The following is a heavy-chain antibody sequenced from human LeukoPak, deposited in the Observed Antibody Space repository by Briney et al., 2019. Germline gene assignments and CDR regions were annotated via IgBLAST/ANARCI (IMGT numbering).Heavy chain of an antibody. V-gene: IGHV4-34*09. CDR3: ARHYDSSGPLDY. CDR2: INHSGST. Sequence: PSETLSLTCAVYGGSFSGYYWSWIRQPPGKGLEWIGEINHSGSTNYNPSLKSRVTISVDTSKNQFSLTLSSVTAADTAVYYCARHYDSSGPLDYWGQGTLVTVSS. D-gene: IGHD3-22*01. J-gene: IGHJ4*02. CDR1: GGSFSGYY.